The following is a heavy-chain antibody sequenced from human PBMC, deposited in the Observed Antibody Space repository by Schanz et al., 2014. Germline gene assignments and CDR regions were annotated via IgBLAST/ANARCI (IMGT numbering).Heavy chain of an antibody. J-gene: IGHJ4*02. D-gene: IGHD3-22*01. CDR3: AKDISDTSGKDDY. CDR2: ISSASSTI. CDR1: GFSLDIFA. V-gene: IGHV3-23*01. Sequence: EVHLLESGGGLVEPGGSLRLSCATSGFSLDIFAVSWVRQAPGKGLEWVSYISSASSTINYADSVKGRFTISRDNSKNTLYLQMNSLRVEDSAIYYCAKDISDTSGKDDYWGQGTLVTVSS.